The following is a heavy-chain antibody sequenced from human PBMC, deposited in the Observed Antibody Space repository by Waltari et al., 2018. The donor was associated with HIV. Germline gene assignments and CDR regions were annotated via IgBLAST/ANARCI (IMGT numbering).Heavy chain of an antibody. CDR1: GFTFSSYG. CDR2: IWYDGSNK. CDR3: ARGADTAMVTIGDY. Sequence: QVQLVESGGGVVQPGRSLRLSCAASGFTFSSYGMHWVRQAPGKGLEWVAVIWYDGSNKYYADSVKGRFTISRDNSKNTLYLQMNSLRAEDTAVYYCARGADTAMVTIGDYWGQGTLVTVSS. J-gene: IGHJ4*02. D-gene: IGHD5-18*01. V-gene: IGHV3-33*01.